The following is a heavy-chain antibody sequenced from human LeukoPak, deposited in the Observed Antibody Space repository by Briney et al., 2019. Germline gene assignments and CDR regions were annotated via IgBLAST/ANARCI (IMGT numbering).Heavy chain of an antibody. CDR3: ARLLVPGHFDY. J-gene: IGHJ4*02. Sequence: SETLSLTCTVSGDSISRDYWSWIRQPPGKGLEWIGYIYYSGSTYYNPSLKSRVTISVDTSKNQFSLKLSSVTAADTAVYYCARLLVPGHFDYWGQGTLVTVSS. CDR2: IYYSGST. V-gene: IGHV4-59*04. D-gene: IGHD6-13*01. CDR1: GDSISRDY.